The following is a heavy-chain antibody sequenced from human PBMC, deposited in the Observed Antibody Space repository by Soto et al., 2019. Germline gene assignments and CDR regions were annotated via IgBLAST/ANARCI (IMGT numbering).Heavy chain of an antibody. D-gene: IGHD4-17*01. CDR2: INPNSGGT. Sequence: ASVKVSCKASGYTFTGYYMHWVRQAPGQGLEWMGWINPNSGGTNYAQKFQGRVTMTRDTSISTAYMELSRLRSDDTAVYYCARENCGDEEGDYYYGMDVWGRGTTVTVSS. J-gene: IGHJ6*02. CDR3: ARENCGDEEGDYYYGMDV. CDR1: GYTFTGYY. V-gene: IGHV1-2*02.